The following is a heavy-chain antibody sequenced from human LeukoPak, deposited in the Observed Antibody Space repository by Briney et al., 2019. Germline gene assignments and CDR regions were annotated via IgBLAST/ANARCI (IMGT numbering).Heavy chain of an antibody. CDR3: ARDASGALAYNWFDP. CDR2: IYYSGST. V-gene: IGHV4-59*01. J-gene: IGHJ5*02. Sequence: PSETLSLTCTVSGGSISSYYWSWIRQPPGKGLEWIGYIYYSGSTNYNPSLKSRVTISVDTSKNQFSLKLSSVTAADTAVYYCARDASGALAYNWFDPWGQGTLVTVSS. CDR1: GGSISSYY.